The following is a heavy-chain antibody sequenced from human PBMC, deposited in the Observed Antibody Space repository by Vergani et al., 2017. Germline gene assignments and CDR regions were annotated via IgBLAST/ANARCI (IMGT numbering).Heavy chain of an antibody. D-gene: IGHD3-10*01. J-gene: IGHJ4*02. CDR2: INHSGST. V-gene: IGHV4-34*01. Sequence: QVQLQESGPGLVKPSETLSLTCTVSGGSISSYYWSWIRQPPGKGLEWIGEINHSGSTNYNPSLKSRVTISVDTSKNQFSLKLSSVTAADTAVYYCARGPRYGSGSYLRLARYYFDYWGQGTLVTVSS. CDR1: GGSISSYY. CDR3: ARGPRYGSGSYLRLARYYFDY.